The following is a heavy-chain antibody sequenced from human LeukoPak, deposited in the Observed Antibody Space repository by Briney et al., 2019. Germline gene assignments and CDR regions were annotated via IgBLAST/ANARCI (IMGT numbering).Heavy chain of an antibody. Sequence: PSETLSLTCTVSGGSDSSGNYHWSWIRGPPGKGLEWIGYICYSWSTTYSPSLMGRVHLSVDKSRNQFSLTLNSVTGAGTALNYRARLYSSGCNYLDYWGQGTLVTVSS. CDR1: GGSDSSGNYH. CDR2: ICYSWST. J-gene: IGHJ4*02. D-gene: IGHD6-19*01. CDR3: ARLYSSGCNYLDY. V-gene: IGHV4-61*01.